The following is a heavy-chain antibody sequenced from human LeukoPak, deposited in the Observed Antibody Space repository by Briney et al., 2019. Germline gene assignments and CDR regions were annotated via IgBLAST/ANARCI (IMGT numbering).Heavy chain of an antibody. V-gene: IGHV3-7*01. CDR1: GFTFSSSW. J-gene: IGHJ4*02. CDR2: LREVVSAR. CDR3: ARGPPYGSRSDFLDY. D-gene: IGHD3-10*01. Sequence: GGSLRLSCAASGFTFSSSWMSWVRQAPGKGLEWVASLREVVSARSVVDSVKGRFTISADNAKNSLFLQMNSLRADDTAVYYCARGPPYGSRSDFLDYWGLGTLVTVSS.